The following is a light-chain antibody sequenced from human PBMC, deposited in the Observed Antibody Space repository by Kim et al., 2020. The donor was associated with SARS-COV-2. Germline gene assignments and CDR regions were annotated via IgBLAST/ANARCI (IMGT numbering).Light chain of an antibody. V-gene: IGLV3-19*01. CDR1: SLRSYY. J-gene: IGLJ2*01. CDR2: GKS. CDR3: NSRDSSDNHVV. Sequence: ALGQTVRITCQGDSLRSYYASWYRQKPGQAPLLVIYGKSNRPSGIPDRFSGASSGNTASLTITGAQAEDEADYFCNSRDSSDNHVVFGGGTKLTVL.